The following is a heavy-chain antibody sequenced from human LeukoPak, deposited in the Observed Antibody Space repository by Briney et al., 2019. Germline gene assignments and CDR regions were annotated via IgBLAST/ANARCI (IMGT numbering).Heavy chain of an antibody. V-gene: IGHV3-23*01. CDR3: AKVSGYCSGGSCFNY. Sequence: GGSLRLSCAASGFTFSSYAMSWVRQTPGKGLEWVSGISDTASSTYYTDSVKGRFTISRDNSKNTLYLQMNSLRAEDTAVYYCAKVSGYCSGGSCFNYWGQGTLVTVSS. D-gene: IGHD2-15*01. CDR1: GFTFSSYA. J-gene: IGHJ4*02. CDR2: ISDTASST.